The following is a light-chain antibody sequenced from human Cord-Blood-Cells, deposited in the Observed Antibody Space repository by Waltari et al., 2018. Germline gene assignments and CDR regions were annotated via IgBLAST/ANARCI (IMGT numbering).Light chain of an antibody. CDR2: AAS. Sequence: DIQMTQSPSSLSASAGDRVTITCRASQSISSYLNWYQQKPGKAPKLLIYAASSLQSGVPSRFSGSGSGTDFTLTISSLQPEDFATYYCQQSYSTPTFCQGTRLEIK. V-gene: IGKV1-39*01. J-gene: IGKJ5*01. CDR3: QQSYSTPT. CDR1: QSISSY.